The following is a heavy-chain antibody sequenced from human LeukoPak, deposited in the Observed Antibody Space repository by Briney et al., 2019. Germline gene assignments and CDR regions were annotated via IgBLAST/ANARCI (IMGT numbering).Heavy chain of an antibody. CDR2: ISSSGGST. V-gene: IGHV3-23*01. CDR3: AMYYYDSSGYYRASAFDI. J-gene: IGHJ3*02. Sequence: GGSLRLSCTASGFTFGDYAMSWIRQAPGKGLEWVSGISSSGGSTYYADSVKGRFTISRDNSKNTLYLQMNSLRAEDTAVYYCAMYYYDSSGYYRASAFDIWGQGTMVTVSS. D-gene: IGHD3-22*01. CDR1: GFTFGDYA.